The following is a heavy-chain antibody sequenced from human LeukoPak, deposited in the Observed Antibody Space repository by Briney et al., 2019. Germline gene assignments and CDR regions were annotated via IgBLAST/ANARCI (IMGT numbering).Heavy chain of an antibody. V-gene: IGHV3-23*01. J-gene: IGHJ4*02. CDR3: ARSNGYMSSWYDY. CDR1: GFTFSSYS. CDR2: ISAGGRRT. D-gene: IGHD6-13*01. Sequence: VKPGGSLRLSCAASGFTFSSYSMSWVRQAPGKGLEWVSGISAGGRRTYHADSVKGRFTISRDDSQNTLYLQMNSLRAEDTAVYYCARSNGYMSSWYDYWGQGTLVTVSS.